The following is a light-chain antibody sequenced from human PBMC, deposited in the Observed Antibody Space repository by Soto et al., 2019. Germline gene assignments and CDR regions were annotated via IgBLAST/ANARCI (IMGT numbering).Light chain of an antibody. CDR2: NTN. J-gene: IGLJ2*01. V-gene: IGLV8-61*01. CDR3: VLYRRSGISV. CDR1: SDPVSASHF. Sequence: QTVVTQEPSFSGSPGGTVTLTCCLSSDPVSASHFPSWYQQTPGQAPRTLIYNTNTRSSGVPDRFSGSILGNRAALTITGAQADDESDYYCVLYRRSGISVFGGGTKVTVL.